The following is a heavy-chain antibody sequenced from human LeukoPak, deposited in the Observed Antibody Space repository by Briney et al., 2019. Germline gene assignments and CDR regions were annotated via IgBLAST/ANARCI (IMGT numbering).Heavy chain of an antibody. CDR3: ARVSYYGSGGSRSFDY. D-gene: IGHD3-10*01. CDR1: GGTFSSYA. CDR2: IIPIFGTA. Sequence: GASVKVSCKASGGTFSSYAISWVRQAPGQGLEWMGGIIPIFGTANYAQKFQGRVTITADESTSTAYMELSSLRSEDTAVYYCARVSYYGSGGSRSFDYXXXXTLXTVSS. V-gene: IGHV1-69*13. J-gene: IGHJ4*01.